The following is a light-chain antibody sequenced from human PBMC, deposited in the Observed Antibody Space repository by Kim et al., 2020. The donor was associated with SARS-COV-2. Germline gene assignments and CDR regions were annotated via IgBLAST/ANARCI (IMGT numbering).Light chain of an antibody. V-gene: IGLV3-27*01. CDR1: VLTSKY. Sequence: SYELTQPSSVSVIPGQTARITCSGDVLTSKYARWFQQKPGQAPVLIIYKDSERPSGIPERFSGSRSGTTVTLTISGAQVDDEADYYCYSAAYTTLVFGRGTQLTVL. CDR2: KDS. CDR3: YSAAYTTLV. J-gene: IGLJ3*02.